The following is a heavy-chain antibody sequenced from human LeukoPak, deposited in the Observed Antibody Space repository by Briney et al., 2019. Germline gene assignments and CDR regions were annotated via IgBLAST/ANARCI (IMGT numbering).Heavy chain of an antibody. V-gene: IGHV3-23*01. CDR1: GFTFTSYA. CDR3: ARVRYSDSSVLTRKRSYYFDY. D-gene: IGHD3-22*01. CDR2: ISGSDGTT. Sequence: GGSLRLSCVASGFTFTSYAMSWVRQAPGKGLEWVAAISGSDGTTSYSDSVKGRFSISRDKSKNTVFLQMNRLRVDDTAVYYCARVRYSDSSVLTRKRSYYFDYWGQGTLVTVSS. J-gene: IGHJ4*02.